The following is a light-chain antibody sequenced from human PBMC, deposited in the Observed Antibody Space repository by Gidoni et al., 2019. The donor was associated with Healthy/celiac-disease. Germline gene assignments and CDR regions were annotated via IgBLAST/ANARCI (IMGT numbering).Light chain of an antibody. V-gene: IGLV1-47*01. CDR3: AAWDDSLIGLWV. J-gene: IGLJ3*02. CDR1: SSNIGSNY. Sequence: QSVLTQPPSASGTPGQRVTISCSGSSSNIGSNYVYWYQQLPGTAPKLLIYRNNQRPSGVPDRFSGSNSGTSASLAISGLRSEDEADYYCAAWDDSLIGLWVFGGGTKLTVL. CDR2: RNN.